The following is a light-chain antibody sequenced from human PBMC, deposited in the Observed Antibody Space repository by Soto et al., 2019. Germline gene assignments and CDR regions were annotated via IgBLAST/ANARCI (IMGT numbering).Light chain of an antibody. J-gene: IGKJ3*01. V-gene: IGKV3-11*01. CDR1: QSVGSY. CDR3: LQRSMGFT. Sequence: EIVLTQSPATLSLSPGERATLSCRSSQSVGSYLAWYQQKPGQAPRPLIYGASKRAPGISARFSGSGSGTDFTITISSIEPEDFAGYHCLQRSMGFTFGPGTKVDI. CDR2: GAS.